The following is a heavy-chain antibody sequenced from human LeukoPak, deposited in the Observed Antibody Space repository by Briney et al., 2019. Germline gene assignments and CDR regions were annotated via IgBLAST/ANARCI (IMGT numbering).Heavy chain of an antibody. CDR2: IYHSGST. D-gene: IGHD3-10*02. CDR1: GYSISSDYY. V-gene: IGHV4-38-2*02. J-gene: IGHJ6*03. Sequence: PSETLSLTCTVSGYSISSDYYWGWIRQPPGRGLEWIASIYHSGSTYYNPSLKSRVTISVDTSKNQFSLKLSSVTAADTALYYCARDVRLYYNYMDVWGKGTTVTVSS. CDR3: ARDVRLYYNYMDV.